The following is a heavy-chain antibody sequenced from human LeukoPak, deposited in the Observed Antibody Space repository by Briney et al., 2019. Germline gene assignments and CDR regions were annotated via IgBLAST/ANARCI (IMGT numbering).Heavy chain of an antibody. D-gene: IGHD2-2*01. CDR2: IRSKANSYAT. CDR1: GFTFSGSA. Sequence: PGGSLRLSCAASGFTFSGSAMHWVRQASGKGLEWVGRIRSKANSYATAYAASVKGRFTISRDDSKNTAYLHMNSLKTEDTAVYYCVALYCSSTSCYPGGRYFDYWGQGTLVTVSS. J-gene: IGHJ4*02. V-gene: IGHV3-73*01. CDR3: VALYCSSTSCYPGGRYFDY.